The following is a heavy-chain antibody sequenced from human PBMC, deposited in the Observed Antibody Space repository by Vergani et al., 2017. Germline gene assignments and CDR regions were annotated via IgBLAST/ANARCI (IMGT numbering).Heavy chain of an antibody. CDR1: ESSFTSNQ. J-gene: IGHJ4*02. V-gene: IGHV5-51*01. CDR2: ITPFDSKI. CDR3: TRHVPCGDGACLHFDH. D-gene: IGHD2-21*01. Sequence: EVMLVQSGAEVKKPGESLKISFKYSESSFTSNQIAWVRQMSGKGLQWMGNITPFDSKIAYSPSFQGQVIMSIDKSITTAYLQWRSLEASDTAIYYCTRHVPCGDGACLHFDHWGQGTQVTVSS.